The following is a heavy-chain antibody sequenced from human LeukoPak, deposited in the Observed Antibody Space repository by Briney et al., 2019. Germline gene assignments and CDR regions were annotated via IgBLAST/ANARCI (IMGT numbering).Heavy chain of an antibody. D-gene: IGHD3-22*01. Sequence: GRSLRLSCAASGFTFSSYGMHWVRQAPGKGLEWVAVIWYDGSNKYYADSVKGRFTISRDNSKNALYLQMNSLRAEDTAVYYCAGNPTAYDSSAYDGCWGQGTLVSVSS. CDR3: AGNPTAYDSSAYDGC. J-gene: IGHJ4*02. CDR1: GFTFSSYG. CDR2: IWYDGSNK. V-gene: IGHV3-33*01.